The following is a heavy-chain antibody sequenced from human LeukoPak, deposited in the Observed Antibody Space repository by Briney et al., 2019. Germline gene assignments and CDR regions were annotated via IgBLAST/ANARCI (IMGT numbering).Heavy chain of an antibody. V-gene: IGHV3-74*01. CDR1: GFTFSSYA. CDR3: ATARNFRFEY. J-gene: IGHJ4*02. Sequence: GGSLRLSCAASGFTFSSYAMSWVRQAPGKGLMWVSRMNGEGTTIDYADSVKGRFTVSRDYAKNTLFLQMNNLRTEDTALYFCATARNFRFEYWGQGSLVIVSA. CDR2: MNGEGTTI. D-gene: IGHD1-7*01.